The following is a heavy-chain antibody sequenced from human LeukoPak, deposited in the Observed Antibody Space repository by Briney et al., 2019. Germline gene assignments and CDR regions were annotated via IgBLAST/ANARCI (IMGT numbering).Heavy chain of an antibody. V-gene: IGHV3-33*01. Sequence: PGGSLRLSCAASGFTFSSHGMHWVRQAPGKGLEWVAVIWYDGSNKYYADSVKGRFTISRDNSKNTLYLQMNSLRAEDTAVYYCARQGYSSSSGGWFDPWGQGTLVTVSS. CDR1: GFTFSSHG. CDR2: IWYDGSNK. CDR3: ARQGYSSSSGGWFDP. J-gene: IGHJ5*02. D-gene: IGHD6-6*01.